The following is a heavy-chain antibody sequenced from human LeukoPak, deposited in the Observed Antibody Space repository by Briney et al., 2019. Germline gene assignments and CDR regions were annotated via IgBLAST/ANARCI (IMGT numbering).Heavy chain of an antibody. V-gene: IGHV4-39*07. CDR1: GGSISSSFYY. Sequence: SETLSLTCTVSGGSISSSFYYWGWIRQPPGKGLEWIGSIYHSGSTYYNPSLKSRVTISVDTSKNQFSLKLSSVTAADTAVYYCARIPSKRNYYDSSGYIFDWGQGTLVTVSS. CDR3: ARIPSKRNYYDSSGYIFD. J-gene: IGHJ4*02. CDR2: IYHSGST. D-gene: IGHD3-22*01.